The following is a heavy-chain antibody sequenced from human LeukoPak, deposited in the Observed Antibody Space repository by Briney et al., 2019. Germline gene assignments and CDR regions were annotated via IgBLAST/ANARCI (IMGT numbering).Heavy chain of an antibody. CDR3: ARVPPPWLAYYFDY. V-gene: IGHV1-69*05. Sequence: SVKVSCKASGGTFSSYAISWVQQAPGQGLEWMGRIIPIFGTANHAQKIQGRVTITTDEYTSTAYMELSSLRSEDTAVYYCARVPPPWLAYYFDYWGQGTLVTVSS. J-gene: IGHJ4*02. CDR2: IIPIFGTA. D-gene: IGHD6-19*01. CDR1: GGTFSSYA.